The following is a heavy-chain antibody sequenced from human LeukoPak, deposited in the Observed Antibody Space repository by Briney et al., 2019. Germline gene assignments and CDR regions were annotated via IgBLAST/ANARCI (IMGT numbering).Heavy chain of an antibody. J-gene: IGHJ4*02. D-gene: IGHD6-19*01. V-gene: IGHV3-23*01. Sequence: GGSLRLSCAASGFTFSSYAMSWVRQAPGKGLEWVSAISGSGGSTYYADSVKGRFTISRDNSKNTLYLQMNSLRAEDTAVYYCAKGKQWLVAGNYFDYWGQGTLVTVPS. CDR3: AKGKQWLVAGNYFDY. CDR2: ISGSGGST. CDR1: GFTFSSYA.